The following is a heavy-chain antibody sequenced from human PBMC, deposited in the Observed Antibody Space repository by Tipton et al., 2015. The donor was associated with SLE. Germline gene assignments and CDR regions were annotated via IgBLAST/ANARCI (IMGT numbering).Heavy chain of an antibody. V-gene: IGHV3-23*03. D-gene: IGHD2-21*01. CDR1: GFTFSSYA. J-gene: IGHJ4*02. Sequence: SLRLSCAASGFTFSSYAMSWVRQAPGKGLEWVSVIYSGGSTYYADSVKGRFTISRDNSKNTLYLQMNSLRAEDTAVYYCAKVETYCGGDCYLYYFDYWGQGTLVTVSS. CDR3: AKVETYCGGDCYLYYFDY. CDR2: IYSGGST.